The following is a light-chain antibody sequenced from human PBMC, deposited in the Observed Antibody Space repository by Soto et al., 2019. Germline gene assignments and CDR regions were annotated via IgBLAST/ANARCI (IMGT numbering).Light chain of an antibody. Sequence: DIVTTQSPDSLAVSLGERATINCKSSQSVLYSSNNKNYLAWYQQKPGQPPKLLISWASTRESGVPDRFSGSGSGTDFTLTISSLQAEDVAVYYCQQYYSTPQTFGQGTKVEIK. CDR1: QSVLYSSNNKNY. CDR3: QQYYSTPQT. V-gene: IGKV4-1*01. J-gene: IGKJ1*01. CDR2: WAS.